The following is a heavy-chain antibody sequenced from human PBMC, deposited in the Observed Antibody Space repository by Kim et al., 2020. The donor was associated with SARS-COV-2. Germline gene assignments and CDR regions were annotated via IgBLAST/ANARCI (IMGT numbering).Heavy chain of an antibody. J-gene: IGHJ4*02. CDR3: ARDRGYSSSWYLYYFDY. Sequence: KSRVTISVDTSKNQFSLKLSSVTAADTAVYYCARDRGYSSSWYLYYFDYWGQGTLVTVSS. V-gene: IGHV4-39*07. D-gene: IGHD6-13*01.